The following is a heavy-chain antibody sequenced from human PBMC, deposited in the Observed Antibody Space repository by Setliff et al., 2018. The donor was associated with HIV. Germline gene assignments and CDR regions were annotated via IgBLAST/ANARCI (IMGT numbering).Heavy chain of an antibody. Sequence: SETLSLTCTVSGGSIGIRSYFWGWIRQPPGKGLEWIGSVYTSGSTNYNPSLKSRLTISVDTSKSQFSLRLTSVTAADTAIYYCARQVSIPGVAITPVDYWGQGALVTVSS. CDR1: GGSIGIRSYF. J-gene: IGHJ4*02. V-gene: IGHV4-39*01. D-gene: IGHD5-12*01. CDR3: ARQVSIPGVAITPVDY. CDR2: VYTSGST.